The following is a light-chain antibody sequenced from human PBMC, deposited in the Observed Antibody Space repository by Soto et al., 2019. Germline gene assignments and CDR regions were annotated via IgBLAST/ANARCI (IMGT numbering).Light chain of an antibody. J-gene: IGKJ5*01. CDR1: ERIPSGF. CDR3: QQFRNSVIT. Sequence: EIVWTQSPGTLSLSPGERATLCCRASERIPSGFLAWYQQKHGQAPRLLMYDASGRAPGTPDRFSGRGSGTDFTLSISRLEPEDFAVYYCQQFRNSVITFGQGTRL. CDR2: DAS. V-gene: IGKV3-20*01.